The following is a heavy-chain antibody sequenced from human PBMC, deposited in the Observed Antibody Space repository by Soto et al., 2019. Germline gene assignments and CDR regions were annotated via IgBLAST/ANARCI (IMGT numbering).Heavy chain of an antibody. CDR3: ARGNTLDL. Sequence: PGGSLRLSCAASGFIFSNEWMTWVRQAPGTGLECVANIKQDGSEKYYLDSVKGRFTISRDNAKNSLHLQLNSLRADDTAVYYCARGNTLDLWGQGTKATVSS. CDR1: GFIFSNEW. CDR2: IKQDGSEK. V-gene: IGHV3-7*04. J-gene: IGHJ6*02. D-gene: IGHD2-15*01.